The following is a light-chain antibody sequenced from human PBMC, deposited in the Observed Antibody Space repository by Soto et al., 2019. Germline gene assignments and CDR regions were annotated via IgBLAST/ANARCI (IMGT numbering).Light chain of an antibody. Sequence: QSVLTQPPSASGSPGQSVTISCTGTSSDVGTYIYVSWYQQHPGKAPKLMIYEVTKRPSGVPDRFSGSKSGNTASLTVSGLQAEDEADYYCCSFAGSDNLVFGGGTKVTVL. CDR3: CSFAGSDNLV. V-gene: IGLV2-8*01. CDR1: SSDVGTYIY. CDR2: EVT. J-gene: IGLJ3*02.